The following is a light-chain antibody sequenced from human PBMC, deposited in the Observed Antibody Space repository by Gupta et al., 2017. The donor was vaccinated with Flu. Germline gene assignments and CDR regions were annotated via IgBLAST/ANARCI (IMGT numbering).Light chain of an antibody. J-gene: IGKJ1*01. V-gene: IGKV1-5*03. CDR2: KSS. CDR3: QQEHVSSQT. CDR1: QNIFSW. Sequence: DIQMTQSPSTLSASVGDRVTITCRASQNIFSWLAWYQQKPGQAPKLLIYKSSTLQSGVPSRFRGSGSGTEFTLAISSLQPDDFATYFFQQEHVSSQTFGQGTKVEIK.